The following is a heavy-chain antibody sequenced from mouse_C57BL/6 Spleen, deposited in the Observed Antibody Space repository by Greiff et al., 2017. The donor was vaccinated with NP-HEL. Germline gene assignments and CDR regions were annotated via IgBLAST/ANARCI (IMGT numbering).Heavy chain of an antibody. CDR3: ARKTAQATWAWFAY. V-gene: IGHV1-15*01. J-gene: IGHJ3*01. D-gene: IGHD3-2*02. Sequence: VQLQQSGAELVRPGASVTLSCKASGYTFTDYEMHWVKQTPVHGLEWIGAIDPETGGTAYNEKLKSKATLTVDKSSSTAYMQLSSLTSEDSAVYYCARKTAQATWAWFAYWGQGTLVTVSA. CDR2: IDPETGGT. CDR1: GYTFTDYE.